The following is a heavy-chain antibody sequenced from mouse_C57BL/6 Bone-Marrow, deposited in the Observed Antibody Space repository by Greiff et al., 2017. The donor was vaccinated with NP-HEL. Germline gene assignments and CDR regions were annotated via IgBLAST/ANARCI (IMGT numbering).Heavy chain of an antibody. V-gene: IGHV3-8*01. CDR1: GYSITSDY. Sequence: EVMLVESGPGLAKPSQTLSLTCSVTGYSITSDYWNWIRKFPGNKLEYMGYISYSGSTYYHPSLKSRISIPRDSSKHQYDLQLKSVTTEDTATYYCARSPLWVRRNYYAMDYWGQGTSVTVSS. CDR2: ISYSGST. J-gene: IGHJ4*01. CDR3: ARSPLWVRRNYYAMDY. D-gene: IGHD2-14*01.